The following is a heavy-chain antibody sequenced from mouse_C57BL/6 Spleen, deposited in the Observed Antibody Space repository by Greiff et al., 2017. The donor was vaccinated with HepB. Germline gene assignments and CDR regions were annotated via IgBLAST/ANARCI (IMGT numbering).Heavy chain of an antibody. D-gene: IGHD2-5*01. V-gene: IGHV5-6*01. J-gene: IGHJ4*01. CDR2: ISSGGSYT. CDR1: GFTFSSYG. Sequence: EVKLMESGGDLVKPGGSLKLSCAASGFTFSSYGMSWVRQTPDKRLEWVATISSGGSYTYYPDSVKGRFTISRDNAKNTLYLQMSSLKTEDTAMYYCARSYYSNYYAMDYWGQGTSVTVSS. CDR3: ARSYYSNYYAMDY.